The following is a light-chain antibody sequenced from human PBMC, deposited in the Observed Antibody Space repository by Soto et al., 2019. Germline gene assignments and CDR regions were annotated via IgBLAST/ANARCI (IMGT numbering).Light chain of an antibody. Sequence: ALTQPRSVSGSPGQSVTISCTGTTGDVGAYNFVSWYQHHPGKAPKLMIYDASKRPSGVPDRFSGSKSGNTASLTISGLQAEDEADYYCCSYAGSFSWVFGGGTKVTVL. CDR2: DAS. J-gene: IGLJ3*02. V-gene: IGLV2-11*01. CDR1: TGDVGAYNF. CDR3: CSYAGSFSWV.